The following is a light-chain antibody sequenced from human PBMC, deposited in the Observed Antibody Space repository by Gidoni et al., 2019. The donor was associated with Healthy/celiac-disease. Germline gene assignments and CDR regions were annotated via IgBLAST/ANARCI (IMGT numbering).Light chain of an antibody. Sequence: EIVMTQSPATLSVSPGERATLSCRASQSVSSNLAWYQQKPGKAPRLLIYGASTRATCIPARFSGSGSGTEFTLTISSLQSEDFAVYYCQQYNNWPLAFGQGTKLEIK. J-gene: IGKJ2*01. CDR2: GAS. CDR1: QSVSSN. CDR3: QQYNNWPLA. V-gene: IGKV3-15*01.